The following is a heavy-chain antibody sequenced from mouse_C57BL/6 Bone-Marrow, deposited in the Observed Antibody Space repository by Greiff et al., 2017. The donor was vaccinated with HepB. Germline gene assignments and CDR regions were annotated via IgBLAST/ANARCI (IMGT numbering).Heavy chain of an antibody. D-gene: IGHD1-1*01. CDR1: GFTFSSYA. V-gene: IGHV5-9-1*02. CDR3: TRERFTTVVADGAMDY. CDR2: ISSGGDYI. J-gene: IGHJ4*01. Sequence: EVNVVESGEGLVKPGGSLKLSCAASGFTFSSYAMSWVRQTPEKRLEWVAYISSGGDYIYYADTVKGRFTISRDNARNTLYLQMSSLKSEDTAMYYCTRERFTTVVADGAMDYWGQGTSVTVSS.